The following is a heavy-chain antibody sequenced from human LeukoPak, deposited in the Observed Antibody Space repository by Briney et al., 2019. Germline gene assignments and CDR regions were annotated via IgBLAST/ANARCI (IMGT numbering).Heavy chain of an antibody. CDR2: IYTSGST. V-gene: IGHV4-4*07. Sequence: SETLSLTCTVSGGSISSYYWSWIRQPAGKGLERIGRIYTSGSTNYNPSLKSRVTMSVDTSKNQFSLKLSSVTAADTAVYYCARVGADSGSYTQRDYFDYWGQGTLVTVSS. D-gene: IGHD1-26*01. J-gene: IGHJ4*02. CDR1: GGSISSYY. CDR3: ARVGADSGSYTQRDYFDY.